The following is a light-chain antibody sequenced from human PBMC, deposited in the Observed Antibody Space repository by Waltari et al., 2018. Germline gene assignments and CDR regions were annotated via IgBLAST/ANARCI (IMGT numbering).Light chain of an antibody. CDR2: GAS. J-gene: IGKJ1*01. Sequence: EIVMTQSPATLSVSPGERATLSCRASQNVYTNLAWYQQKPGQAPRLLIYGASTRATGIPARFSGSGSGTEFTLTISSLESEDFASFYCQQYMNWPRTFGQGTKVEIK. CDR1: QNVYTN. V-gene: IGKV3-15*01. CDR3: QQYMNWPRT.